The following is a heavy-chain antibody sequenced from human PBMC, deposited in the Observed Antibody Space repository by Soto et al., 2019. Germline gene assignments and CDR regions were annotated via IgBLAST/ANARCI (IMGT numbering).Heavy chain of an antibody. CDR1: GFTFSSYA. D-gene: IGHD6-6*01. CDR3: ARGSSSSGPCDY. J-gene: IGHJ4*02. CDR2: IWYDGSNK. Sequence: GSLRLSCAASGFTFSSYAMHWVRQVPGKGLEWVAVIWYDGSNKYYVDSVKGRFTISRDNSKNTLYLQMDSLRAEDTAVYYCARGSSSSGPCDYWGQGALVTVSS. V-gene: IGHV3-33*01.